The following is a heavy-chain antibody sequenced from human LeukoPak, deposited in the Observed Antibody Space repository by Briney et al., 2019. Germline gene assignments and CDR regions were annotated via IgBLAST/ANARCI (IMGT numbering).Heavy chain of an antibody. CDR2: IYYSGSP. CDR1: GGPFSGYY. CDR3: ARASYSGSYLRPFDY. Sequence: SETLSLTCAVYGGPFSGYYWSWIRQPPGKGLEWIGYIYYSGSPNYNPSLKSRVTISLDTSKNQFSLKLSSVTAADTAVYYCARASYSGSYLRPFDYWGQGTLVTVSS. V-gene: IGHV4-59*01. D-gene: IGHD1-26*01. J-gene: IGHJ4*02.